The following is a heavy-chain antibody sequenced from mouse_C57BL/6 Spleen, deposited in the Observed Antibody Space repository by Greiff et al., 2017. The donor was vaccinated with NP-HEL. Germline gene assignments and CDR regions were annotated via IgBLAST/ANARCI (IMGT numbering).Heavy chain of an antibody. Sequence: QVQLKESGAELVRPGASVTLSCKASGYTFTDYEMHWVKQTPVHGLEWIGAIDPETGGTAYNQKFKGKAILTADKSSSTAYMELRSLTSEDSAVYYCTRGATVVGPYFDVWGTGTTVTVSS. CDR3: TRGATVVGPYFDV. CDR2: IDPETGGT. CDR1: GYTFTDYE. V-gene: IGHV1-15*01. J-gene: IGHJ1*03. D-gene: IGHD1-1*01.